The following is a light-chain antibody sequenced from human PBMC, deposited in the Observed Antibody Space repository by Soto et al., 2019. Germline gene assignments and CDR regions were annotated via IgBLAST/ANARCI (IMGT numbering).Light chain of an antibody. V-gene: IGKV3-15*01. CDR3: QQYNNWPPWT. J-gene: IGKJ1*01. CDR2: GAS. Sequence: EIVLTQSPATLSVSPGERATLSCRASQSVNSNLAWYQQKPGQAPRLLIYGASTRATGIPARFSGSVSGTEFTLTISSLQSEDFAVYYCQQYNNWPPWTFGQGTKVYIK. CDR1: QSVNSN.